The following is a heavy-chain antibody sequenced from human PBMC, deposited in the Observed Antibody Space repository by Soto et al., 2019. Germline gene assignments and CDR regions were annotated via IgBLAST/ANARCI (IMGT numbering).Heavy chain of an antibody. Sequence: QVQLQESGPGLVKPSETLSLTCTVSGGSISSYYWCWIRQPPGKGLEWIGYIYTSGTTNYNPALNSRVTIPVDTSKNQFSLKLSSVTAADTAVYYCARGRRDYGMDVWGQGTTVTVSS. J-gene: IGHJ6*02. CDR1: GGSISSYY. CDR2: IYTSGTT. CDR3: ARGRRDYGMDV. V-gene: IGHV4-59*01.